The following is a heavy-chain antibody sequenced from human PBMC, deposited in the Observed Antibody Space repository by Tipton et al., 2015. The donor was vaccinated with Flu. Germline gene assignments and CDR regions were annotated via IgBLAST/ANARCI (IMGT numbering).Heavy chain of an antibody. V-gene: IGHV3-30-3*01. CDR2: ISYDGSNK. J-gene: IGHJ6*02. CDR1: GFTFSSYA. CDR3: AREYSSGHSAYGMDV. Sequence: AASGFTFSSYAMHWVRQAPGKGLEWVAVISYDGSNKYYADSVKGRFTISRDNSKNTLYLQMNSLRAEDTAVYYCAREYSSGHSAYGMDVWGQGTTVTVSS. D-gene: IGHD3-22*01.